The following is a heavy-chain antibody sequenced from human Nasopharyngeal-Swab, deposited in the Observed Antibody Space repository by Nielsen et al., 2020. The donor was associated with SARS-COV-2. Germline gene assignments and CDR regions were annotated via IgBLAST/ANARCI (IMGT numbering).Heavy chain of an antibody. J-gene: IGHJ6*03. Sequence: GESLEISYAASGFTFSSNDMHWVRLPRGKGLEWVSAIGAAGGTYYPDSVKGRFTISRENAKNSLYLQMNSLRAEDTAIYYCVKGMPQSGGMDVWGKGTTVSVSS. CDR2: IGAAGGT. CDR1: GFTFSSND. D-gene: IGHD2-2*01. V-gene: IGHV3-13*01. CDR3: VKGMPQSGGMDV.